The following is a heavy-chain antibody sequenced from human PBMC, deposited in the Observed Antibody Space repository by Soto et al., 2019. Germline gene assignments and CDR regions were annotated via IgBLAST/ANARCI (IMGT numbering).Heavy chain of an antibody. Sequence: EVQLLESGGGLVLPGGSLRLSCEASGFTFNVYAMSWVRQAPGKGLEWVSTIRNDGGTTDYADSVKGRFTISRDNSKNPLSLHMNSLRPDDTAVYYCAKSWDVVGASTGDYFASWGQGTLVAVSS. CDR2: IRNDGGTT. D-gene: IGHD1-26*01. CDR1: GFTFNVYA. J-gene: IGHJ4*02. CDR3: AKSWDVVGASTGDYFAS. V-gene: IGHV3-23*01.